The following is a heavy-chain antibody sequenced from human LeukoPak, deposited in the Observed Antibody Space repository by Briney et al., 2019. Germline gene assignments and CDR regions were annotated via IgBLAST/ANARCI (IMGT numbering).Heavy chain of an antibody. V-gene: IGHV3-30*04. Sequence: QAGGSLRLSCAASGFTFSSYAMHWVRQAPGKGLEWVAVISYDGSNKYYADSVKGRFTISRDNSKNTLYLQMNSLRAEDTAVYYCARGLAHYYDSSAYFLDYWGQGTLVTVSS. CDR3: ARGLAHYYDSSAYFLDY. J-gene: IGHJ4*02. CDR2: ISYDGSNK. CDR1: GFTFSSYA. D-gene: IGHD3-22*01.